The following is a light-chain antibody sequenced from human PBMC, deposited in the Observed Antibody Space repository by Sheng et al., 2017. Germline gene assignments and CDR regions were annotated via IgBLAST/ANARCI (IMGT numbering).Light chain of an antibody. J-gene: IGKJ4*01. Sequence: DIQMTQSPSSVSASVGDRVTITCRASQGISSWLAWYQQKPGKAPKLLVYDASSLQSGVPSRFRGGGSGTDYTLTITSLQPEDFATYYCQHYYNTPFTFGGGTKVEIK. CDR2: DAS. V-gene: IGKV1-NL1*01. CDR1: QGISSW. CDR3: QHYYNTPFT.